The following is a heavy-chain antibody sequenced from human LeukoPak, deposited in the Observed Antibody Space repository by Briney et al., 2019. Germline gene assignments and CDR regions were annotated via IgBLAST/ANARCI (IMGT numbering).Heavy chain of an antibody. CDR3: ARDGSLDY. CDR2: INPSSDGT. Sequence: GASVKVSCKASGGTFSSYAITWVRQAPGQGLEWMGWINPSSDGTNYAQKFQGRVTLTRDTSISTAYMELSRLRSDDTAVYYCARDGSLDYWGQGTLVTVSS. CDR1: GGTFSSYA. J-gene: IGHJ4*02. V-gene: IGHV1-2*02. D-gene: IGHD1-1*01.